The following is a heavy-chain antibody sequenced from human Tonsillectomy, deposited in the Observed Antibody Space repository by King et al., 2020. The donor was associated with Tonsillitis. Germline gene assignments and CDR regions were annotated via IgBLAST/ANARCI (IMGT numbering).Heavy chain of an antibody. CDR1: GGSISRYY. CDR2: IHYSGST. J-gene: IGHJ4*02. CDR3: ARHDRSVSVAGTFDY. Sequence: VQLQESGPGLVKPSETLSLTCTVSGGSISRYYWSWIRQPPGKGLEWIGFIHYSGSTNYNPSLKSRVTISVDTSKNQFSLNLSAVTAADTAVYYCARHDRSVSVAGTFDYWGQGTLVTVSS. V-gene: IGHV4-59*08. D-gene: IGHD6-19*01.